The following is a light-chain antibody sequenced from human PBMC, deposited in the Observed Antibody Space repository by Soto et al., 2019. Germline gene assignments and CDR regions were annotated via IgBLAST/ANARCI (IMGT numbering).Light chain of an antibody. CDR3: TSYTRTSSTTYV. V-gene: IGLV2-14*01. Sequence: QFVLTQPASVSGSPGQSITISCTGTSSDVCGYNYVSWYQQHPGKAPKLMIYDVSNRPSGVSNRFSGSKSGNTASLTISGLQAEDESDYYCTSYTRTSSTTYVFVTGTKVTV. CDR1: SSDVCGYNY. CDR2: DVS. J-gene: IGLJ1*01.